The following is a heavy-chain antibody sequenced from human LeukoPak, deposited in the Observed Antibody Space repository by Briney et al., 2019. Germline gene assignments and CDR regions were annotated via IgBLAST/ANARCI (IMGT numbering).Heavy chain of an antibody. D-gene: IGHD3-10*01. CDR1: GGSISSYY. V-gene: IGHV4-59*01. CDR2: IYYSGST. Sequence: SETLSLTCTVSGGSISSYYWSWIRQPPGKGLEYIGFIYYSGSTNYNPSLRSRVTISVDTSKNQFSLKLSSVTAADTAVYYCARSHGSGSYYNLNDYWGQGTLVTVSS. CDR3: ARSHGSGSYYNLNDY. J-gene: IGHJ4*02.